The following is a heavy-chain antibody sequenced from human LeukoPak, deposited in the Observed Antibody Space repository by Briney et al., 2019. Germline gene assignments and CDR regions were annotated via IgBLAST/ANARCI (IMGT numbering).Heavy chain of an antibody. CDR1: GFTFSSYW. Sequence: GGSLSLSCAASGFTFSSYWMHWVRQTPGKGLVWVSRINSDGSSTSYADSVKGRFTISRDNAKNTLYLQMNSLRAEDTAFYYCAGGGAYSSAYYYFDYWGQGALVTVSS. D-gene: IGHD6-19*01. CDR2: INSDGSST. V-gene: IGHV3-74*01. J-gene: IGHJ4*02. CDR3: AGGGAYSSAYYYFDY.